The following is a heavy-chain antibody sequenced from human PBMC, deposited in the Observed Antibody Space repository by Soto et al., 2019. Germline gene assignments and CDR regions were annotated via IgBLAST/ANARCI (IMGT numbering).Heavy chain of an antibody. Sequence: QVHLVQSGAEVKKPGASVKVSCKTSGYSFIDYYIHWVRQAPGQGLEWMGWSNPNSGATTYAEKFQGRVIMTRDRSITTAYMELSRLRSDDTAVYFCARDMVSTIGDFDFWGQGTPVTVSS. J-gene: IGHJ4*02. V-gene: IGHV1-2*02. CDR1: GYSFIDYY. D-gene: IGHD5-12*01. CDR3: ARDMVSTIGDFDF. CDR2: SNPNSGAT.